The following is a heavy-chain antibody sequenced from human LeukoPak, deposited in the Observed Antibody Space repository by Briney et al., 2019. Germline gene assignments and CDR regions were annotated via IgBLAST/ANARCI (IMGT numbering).Heavy chain of an antibody. CDR2: ISGSGGST. CDR3: GKPRGSNLYGMDV. D-gene: IGHD3-10*01. CDR1: GFTFSSYA. Sequence: PGGSLRLSCAASGFTFSSYAMSWVRQAPGKGLVGVSAISGSGGSTHYVDSVKVRFTISRDNSKNTLYLQMNSLRAEDTAVYYWGKPRGSNLYGMDVWGKGTTVTVSS. J-gene: IGHJ6*04. V-gene: IGHV3-23*01.